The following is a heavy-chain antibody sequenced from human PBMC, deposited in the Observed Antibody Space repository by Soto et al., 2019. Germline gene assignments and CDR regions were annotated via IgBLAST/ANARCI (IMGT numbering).Heavy chain of an antibody. CDR1: GFTFNTYI. CDR3: ARADSSSAYGMDV. CDR2: ISNSGTYI. J-gene: IGHJ6*02. Sequence: EVQLVDSGGGLVKPGGSLRLSCAASGFTFNTYIMNWVRQAPGKGLEWVSSISNSGTYIYYADSVKGRFTISRDNAKNSLCLQMDSLRAEDTAVYYCARADSSSAYGMDVWGQGTTVTVSS. D-gene: IGHD6-6*01. V-gene: IGHV3-21*01.